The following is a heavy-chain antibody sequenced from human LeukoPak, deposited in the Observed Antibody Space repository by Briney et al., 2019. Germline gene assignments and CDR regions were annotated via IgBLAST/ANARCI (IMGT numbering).Heavy chain of an antibody. CDR2: IWYDGSNK. D-gene: IGHD3-9*01. Sequence: GGSLRLSCAASGFTFSRYGTHWVRQAPGKGLEWVAVIWYDGSNKYYADSVKGRFTISRGNSKNMLYLQMNSLSAEDTAVYYCVRAYDILPGPEYWGQGTLVTVSS. CDR1: GFTFSRYG. V-gene: IGHV3-33*01. J-gene: IGHJ4*02. CDR3: VRAYDILPGPEY.